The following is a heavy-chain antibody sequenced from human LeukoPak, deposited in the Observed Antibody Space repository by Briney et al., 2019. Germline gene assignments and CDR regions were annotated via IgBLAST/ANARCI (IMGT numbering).Heavy chain of an antibody. CDR1: GFTFSDYY. Sequence: GGSLRLSCAASGFTFSDYYMSWIRQAPGKGLEWVSYISSSSSYTNYADSVKGRFTISRDNAKNSLYLQKNSLRAEDTAVYYCARRIAAAGTFDYWGQGTLVTVSS. D-gene: IGHD6-13*01. CDR2: ISSSSSYT. J-gene: IGHJ4*02. CDR3: ARRIAAAGTFDY. V-gene: IGHV3-11*06.